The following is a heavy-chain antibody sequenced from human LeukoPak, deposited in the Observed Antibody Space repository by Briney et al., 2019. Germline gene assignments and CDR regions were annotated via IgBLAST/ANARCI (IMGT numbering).Heavy chain of an antibody. CDR3: ARDSSSYYFDY. CDR1: GFTVTSNH. D-gene: IGHD6-6*01. CDR2: IYTGGTT. Sequence: GGSLRLSCAASGFTVTSNHMNWVRQAPGKGLEWVSIIYTGGTTHYADSLKDRFTISRDDAINTLYLEMNSLRVEDTAVYYCARDSSSYYFDYWGRGTLVTVSS. V-gene: IGHV3-66*01. J-gene: IGHJ4*02.